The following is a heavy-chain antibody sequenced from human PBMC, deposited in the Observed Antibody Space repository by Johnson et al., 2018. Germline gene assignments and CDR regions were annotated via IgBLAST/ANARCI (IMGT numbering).Heavy chain of an antibody. Sequence: QVQLVESGGGVVQPGRSXRLSCAASGFTFSSYGMHWVRQAPGKGLEWVAVISYDGSNKYYADSVKGRFTISRDNSKNTLYLQMNSLRAEDTAVYYCAKDDSSGWYSYYYYYMDVWGKGTTVTVSS. V-gene: IGHV3-30*18. J-gene: IGHJ6*03. CDR2: ISYDGSNK. D-gene: IGHD6-19*01. CDR1: GFTFSSYG. CDR3: AKDDSSGWYSYYYYYMDV.